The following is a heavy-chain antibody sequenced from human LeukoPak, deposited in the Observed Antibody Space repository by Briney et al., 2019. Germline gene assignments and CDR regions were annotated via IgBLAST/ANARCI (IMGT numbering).Heavy chain of an antibody. J-gene: IGHJ5*02. CDR2: IYYSGST. CDR1: GGSIGSYY. CDR3: AREGSSGSYDWFDP. V-gene: IGHV4-59*01. Sequence: SETLSLTCTVSGGSIGSYYWSWIRQPPGKGLEWIGYIYYSGSTNYNPSLKSRVTISVDTSKNQFSLKLSSVTAADTAVYYCAREGSSGSYDWFDPWGQGTLVTVSS. D-gene: IGHD1-26*01.